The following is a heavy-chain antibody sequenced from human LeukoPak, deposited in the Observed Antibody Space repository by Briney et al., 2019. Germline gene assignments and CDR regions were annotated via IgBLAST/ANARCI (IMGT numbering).Heavy chain of an antibody. CDR3: ARVYRFLEWLTYYYYGMDV. J-gene: IGHJ6*02. CDR1: GYTFTSYD. D-gene: IGHD3-3*01. CDR2: MNPNSGNT. V-gene: IGHV1-8*01. Sequence: ASVKVSCTASGYTFTSYDINWVRQATGQGLEWMGWMNPNSGNTGYAQKFQGRVTMTRNTSISTAYMELSSLRSEDTAVYYCARVYRFLEWLTYYYYGMDVWGQGTTVTVSS.